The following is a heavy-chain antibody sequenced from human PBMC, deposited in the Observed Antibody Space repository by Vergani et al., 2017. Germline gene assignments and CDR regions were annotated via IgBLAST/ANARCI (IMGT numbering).Heavy chain of an antibody. CDR3: VRARCSGPCFMSNWFDS. Sequence: VELLESGGGLAQPGGSLRLSCVASGFSVSNSGMHWVRQTPGKGLEWVAFIQYDGSDIFYADFVEGRFTISRDNSKNSLYLQMRSLRFDDTAVYYCVRARCSGPCFMSNWFDSWGQGTLVTVSS. CDR2: IQYDGSDI. CDR1: GFSVSNSG. V-gene: IGHV3-30*02. D-gene: IGHD5-12*01. J-gene: IGHJ5*01.